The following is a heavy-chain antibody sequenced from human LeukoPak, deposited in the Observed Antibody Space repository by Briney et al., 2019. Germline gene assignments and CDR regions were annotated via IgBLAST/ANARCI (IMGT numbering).Heavy chain of an antibody. CDR3: ATRPDIAAAGPGWFDP. J-gene: IGHJ5*02. Sequence: SETLSLTCAVYGGSFSGYYWSWIRQPPGKGLEWIGEINHSESTNYNPSLKSRVTVSVDTSKNQFSLKLSSVTAADTAVYYCATRPDIAAAGPGWFDPWGQGALVTVSS. V-gene: IGHV4-34*01. CDR2: INHSEST. D-gene: IGHD6-13*01. CDR1: GGSFSGYY.